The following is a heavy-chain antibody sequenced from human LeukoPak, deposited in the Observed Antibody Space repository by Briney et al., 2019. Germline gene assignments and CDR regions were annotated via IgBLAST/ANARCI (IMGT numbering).Heavy chain of an antibody. J-gene: IGHJ6*03. CDR1: GGSISSSSYY. V-gene: IGHV4-39*07. Sequence: PSETLSLTCTVSGGSISSSSYYWGWIRQPPGKGLEWIGSIYYSGGTYYNPSLKSRVTISVDTSKNQFSLKLCSVTAADTAVYYCARRYSGSLWRFYYYYMDVWGKGTTVTISS. CDR3: ARRYSGSLWRFYYYYMDV. CDR2: IYYSGGT. D-gene: IGHD1-26*01.